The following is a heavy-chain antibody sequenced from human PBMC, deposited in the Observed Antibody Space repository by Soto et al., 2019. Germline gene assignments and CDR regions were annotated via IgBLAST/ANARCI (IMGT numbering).Heavy chain of an antibody. CDR2: IWYDGSNK. D-gene: IGHD2-2*01. CDR1: GFTFSSYG. V-gene: IGHV3-33*01. J-gene: IGHJ3*02. Sequence: PGGSLRLSCAASGFTFSSYGMHGVGQAPGKGLEWVAVIWYDGSNKYYADSVKGRFTISRDNSKNTLYLQMNSLRAEDTAVYYCARDRGIVVVPAAMADAFDIWGQGT. CDR3: ARDRGIVVVPAAMADAFDI.